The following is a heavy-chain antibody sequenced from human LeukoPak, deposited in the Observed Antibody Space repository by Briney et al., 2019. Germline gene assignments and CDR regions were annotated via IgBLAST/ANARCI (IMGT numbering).Heavy chain of an antibody. CDR2: IYYSGST. Sequence: PSETLSLTCTVSGGSISSYYWSWIRQPPGKGLEWIGYIYYSGSTNYNPSLKSRVTISVDTSKNQFSLKLSSVTAADTAVYYCARGRSYYYGSGKAAHFDYWGQGTLVTVSS. CDR3: ARGRSYYYGSGKAAHFDY. CDR1: GGSISSYY. D-gene: IGHD3-10*01. J-gene: IGHJ4*02. V-gene: IGHV4-59*01.